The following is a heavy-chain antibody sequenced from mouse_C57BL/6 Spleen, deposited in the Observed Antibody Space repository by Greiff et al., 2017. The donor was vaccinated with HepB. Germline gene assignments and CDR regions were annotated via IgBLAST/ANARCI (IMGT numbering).Heavy chain of an antibody. CDR2: IWSGGST. Sequence: VHLVESGPGLVQPSQSLSITCTVSGFSLTSYGVHWVRQSPGKGLEWLGVIWSGGSTDYNAAFISRLSISKDNSKSQVFFKMNSLQADDTAIYYCARNRYYGSSYGYWYFDVWGTGTTVTVSS. V-gene: IGHV2-2*01. CDR1: GFSLTSYG. J-gene: IGHJ1*03. D-gene: IGHD1-1*01. CDR3: ARNRYYGSSYGYWYFDV.